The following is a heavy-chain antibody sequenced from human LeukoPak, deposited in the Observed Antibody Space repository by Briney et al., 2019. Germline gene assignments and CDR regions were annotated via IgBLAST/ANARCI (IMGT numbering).Heavy chain of an antibody. CDR2: LSAYNSNA. D-gene: IGHD5-18*01. CDR1: GYTFTNSG. J-gene: IGHJ4*02. Sequence: GASVKVSCKASGYTFTNSGISWVRQAPGQGLEWMGWLSAYNSNANNAQNLQGRVTMTTDTSTCTAYMELRSLRSDDTAVYYCARVVYTYGYALDYWGQGTLVTVSS. CDR3: ARVVYTYGYALDY. V-gene: IGHV1-18*01.